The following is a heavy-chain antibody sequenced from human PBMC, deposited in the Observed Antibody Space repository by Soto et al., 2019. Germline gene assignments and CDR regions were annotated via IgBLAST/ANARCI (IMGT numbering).Heavy chain of an antibody. CDR2: IYYSGST. CDR3: ARRYGSAFDY. CDR1: GGSIRSYY. Sequence: QVQLQESGPGLVKPSETLSHTCTVSGGSIRSYYWSWIRQPPGKGLEWIGYIYYSGSTNYNPSLKSRVTISVDTSKNQFSLKLSSVTAADTAVYYCARRYGSAFDYWGQGTLVTVCS. V-gene: IGHV4-59*08. D-gene: IGHD1-26*01. J-gene: IGHJ4*02.